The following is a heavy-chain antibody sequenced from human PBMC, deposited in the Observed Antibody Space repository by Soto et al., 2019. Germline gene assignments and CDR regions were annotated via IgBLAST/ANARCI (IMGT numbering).Heavy chain of an antibody. V-gene: IGHV4-34*01. CDR1: GGSFSGYY. D-gene: IGHD5-18*01. J-gene: IGHJ6*02. CDR2: INHSGRT. CDR3: ARGRVGYSYAPRGMDV. Sequence: QVQLQQWGAGLLKPSETLSLTCAVYGGSFSGYYWSWIRQPPGKGLDWIGEINHSGRTHYNPSLTSRVTISEDSSKKQFSLKLSSVTAADTAVYYCARGRVGYSYAPRGMDVCGQGTTVTVSS.